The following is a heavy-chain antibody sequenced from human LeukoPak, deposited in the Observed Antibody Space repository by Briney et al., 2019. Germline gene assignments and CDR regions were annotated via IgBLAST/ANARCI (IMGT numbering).Heavy chain of an antibody. CDR2: IKEDGSET. Sequence: GGSLRLSCAASGLTFSRFWMSWVRQAPGKGLEWVANIKEDGSETYYVDSVRGRFTISKDNAKNSVYLQMNSLRVEDTAIYYCARDQTMGATTFDFWGQGTLVTVSS. J-gene: IGHJ4*02. CDR3: ARDQTMGATTFDF. D-gene: IGHD1-26*01. CDR1: GLTFSRFW. V-gene: IGHV3-7*01.